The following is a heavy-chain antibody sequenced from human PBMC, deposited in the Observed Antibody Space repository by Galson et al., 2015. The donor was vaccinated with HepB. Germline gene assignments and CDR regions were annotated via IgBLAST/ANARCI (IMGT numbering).Heavy chain of an antibody. Sequence: SVKVSCKASGFTFTSSAMQWVRQARGQRLEWIGWIVVGSGNTNYAQKFQERVTITRDMSTSTAYMELSSLRSEDTAVYYCAADSSVGYHYGMDVWGQGTTVTVSS. CDR3: AADSSVGYHYGMDV. CDR1: GFTFTSSA. D-gene: IGHD6-19*01. CDR2: IVVGSGNT. V-gene: IGHV1-58*02. J-gene: IGHJ6*02.